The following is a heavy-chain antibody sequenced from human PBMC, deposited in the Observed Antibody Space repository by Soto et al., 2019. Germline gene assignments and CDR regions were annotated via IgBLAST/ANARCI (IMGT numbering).Heavy chain of an antibody. J-gene: IGHJ4*02. D-gene: IGHD6-19*01. Sequence: GSLRLSCAASGFTFSSYGMHWVRQAPGKGLEWVAVIWYDGSNKYYADSVKGRFTISRDNAKNTLYLQMNSLRAEDTAVYYCASGMIGSGWYFDYWGQGTLVTVSS. V-gene: IGHV3-33*03. CDR2: IWYDGSNK. CDR1: GFTFSSYG. CDR3: ASGMIGSGWYFDY.